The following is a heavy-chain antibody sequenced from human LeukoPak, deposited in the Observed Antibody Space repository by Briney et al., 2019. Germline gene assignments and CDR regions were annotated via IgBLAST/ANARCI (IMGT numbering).Heavy chain of an antibody. CDR3: AKDITEYSSSSGDY. CDR1: GFTFDDYA. V-gene: IGHV3-9*01. J-gene: IGHJ4*02. D-gene: IGHD6-6*01. Sequence: GGSLRLSCAASGFTFDDYAMPWVRQAPGKGLEWVSGISWNSGSIGYADSVKGRFAISRDNAKNSLYLQMNSLRAEDTALYYCAKDITEYSSSSGDYWGQGTLVTVSS. CDR2: ISWNSGSI.